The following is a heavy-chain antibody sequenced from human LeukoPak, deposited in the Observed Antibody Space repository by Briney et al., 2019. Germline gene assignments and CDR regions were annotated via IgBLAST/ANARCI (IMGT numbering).Heavy chain of an antibody. D-gene: IGHD6-13*01. V-gene: IGHV1-24*01. Sequence: ASVKVSCKVSGYTLTELSMHWVGQAPGKGLEWMGGFDPEDGETIYAQKFQGRVTMTEDTSTDTAYMELSSLRSEDTAVYYCATKGSSWYQYYFDYWGQGTLVTVSS. CDR3: ATKGSSWYQYYFDY. CDR1: GYTLTELS. J-gene: IGHJ4*02. CDR2: FDPEDGET.